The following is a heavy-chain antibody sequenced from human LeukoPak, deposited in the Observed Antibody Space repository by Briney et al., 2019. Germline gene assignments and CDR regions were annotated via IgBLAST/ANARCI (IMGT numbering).Heavy chain of an antibody. CDR2: MRQDGSEK. D-gene: IGHD3-16*01. CDR3: AREGEAFDY. J-gene: IGHJ4*02. Sequence: PGGSLRLSCGASGFTFSRHIISWVRQAPGKVLEWVANMRQDGSEKFYADSVKGRFTISRDNAKNSLYLQMNSLRAEDTAVYYCAREGEAFDYWGQGTLVTVSS. V-gene: IGHV3-7*01. CDR1: GFTFSRHI.